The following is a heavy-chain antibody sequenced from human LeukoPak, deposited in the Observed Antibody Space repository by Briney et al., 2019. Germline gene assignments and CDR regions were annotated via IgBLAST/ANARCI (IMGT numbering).Heavy chain of an antibody. CDR2: ISYTGST. V-gene: IGHV4-59*01. CDR1: GGSISSYY. D-gene: IGHD1-1*01. CDR3: ARGVTTGIDP. Sequence: SETLSLTCTVSGGSISSYYVSWIRQPPGKGLEWIGYISYTGSTDYNPSLKSRVTISVDMSKNQFSLKVSSVTAADTAVYYCARGVTTGIDPWGQGTLVTVSS. J-gene: IGHJ5*02.